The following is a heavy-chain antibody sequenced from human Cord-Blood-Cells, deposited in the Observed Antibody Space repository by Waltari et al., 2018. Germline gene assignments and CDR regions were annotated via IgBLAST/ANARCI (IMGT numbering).Heavy chain of an antibody. J-gene: IGHJ4*02. CDR2: IKKDGSEK. D-gene: IGHD6-13*01. V-gene: IGHV3-7*01. CDR3: ARSGYSSS. Sequence: EVQLVESGGGLVQPGGSLSLSRAASGFTFSSYWLSWVRQAPGEGLGGVANIKKDGSEKYYVDSVKGRFTISRDNAKNSLYLQMNSLRAEDTAVYYCARSGYSSSWGQGTLVTVSS. CDR1: GFTFSSYW.